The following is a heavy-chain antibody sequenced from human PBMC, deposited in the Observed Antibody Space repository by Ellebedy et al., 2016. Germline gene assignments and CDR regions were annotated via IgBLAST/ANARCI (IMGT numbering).Heavy chain of an antibody. V-gene: IGHV1-18*01. CDR1: GYTFTSYG. CDR2: ISAYNGNT. D-gene: IGHD3-3*01. J-gene: IGHJ5*02. Sequence: ASVKVSXXASGYTFTSYGISWVRQAPGQGLEWMGWISAYNGNTNYAQKLQGRVTMTTDTSTSTAYMELRSLRSDDTAVYYCARRRVDLSNWFDPWGQGTLVTVSS. CDR3: ARRRVDLSNWFDP.